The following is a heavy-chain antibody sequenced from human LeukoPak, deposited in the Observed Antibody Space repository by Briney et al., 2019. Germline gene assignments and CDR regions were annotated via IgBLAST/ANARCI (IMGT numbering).Heavy chain of an antibody. D-gene: IGHD2-8*01. J-gene: IGHJ3*02. CDR2: IYYSGST. CDR3: ARDTNDKEVGAFDI. CDR1: GGSISSYY. V-gene: IGHV4-59*01. Sequence: PSETLSLTCTVSGGSISSYYWSWIRQPPGKGLEWIGYIYYSGSTNYNPSLKSRVTISVDTSKNQFSLKLSSVTAADTAVYYCARDTNDKEVGAFDIWGQGTMVTVSS.